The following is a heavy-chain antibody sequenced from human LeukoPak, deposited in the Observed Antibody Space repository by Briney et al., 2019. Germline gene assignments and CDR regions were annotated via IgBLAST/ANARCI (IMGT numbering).Heavy chain of an antibody. CDR3: ARGPYYDFWSGYLFYMDV. V-gene: IGHV4-59*11. CDR2: IYYSGST. D-gene: IGHD3-3*01. Sequence: SETLSLTCTVSGGSISTHYWSWIRQPPGKGLEWIGYIYYSGSTNYNPSLKSRVTISVDTSKNQFSLKLSSVTAADTAVYYCARGPYYDFWSGYLFYMDVWGKGTTVTVSS. J-gene: IGHJ6*03. CDR1: GGSISTHY.